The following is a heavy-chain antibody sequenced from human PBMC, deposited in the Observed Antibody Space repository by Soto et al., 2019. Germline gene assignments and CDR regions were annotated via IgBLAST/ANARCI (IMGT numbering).Heavy chain of an antibody. V-gene: IGHV4-59*01. D-gene: IGHD3-22*01. CDR2: IYYSGST. CDR1: GGSISSYY. Sequence: SETLSLTCTVFGGSISSYYWSWIRQPPGKGLEWIGYIYYSGSTNYNPSLKSRVTISVDTSKNQFSLKLSSVTAADTAVYYCARGSYYYDSSGYPDFQHWGQGTLVTVPQ. CDR3: ARGSYYYDSSGYPDFQH. J-gene: IGHJ1*01.